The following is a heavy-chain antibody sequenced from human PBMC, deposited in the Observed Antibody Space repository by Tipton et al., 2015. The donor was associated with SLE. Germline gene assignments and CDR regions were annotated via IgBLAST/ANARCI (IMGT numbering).Heavy chain of an antibody. Sequence: LVKPTQTLSLTCAISGDSVSSNSATWNWIRQSPSRGLEWLGRTYYRSKWSNDYALSVKSRITINTDTSKTQFSLQLKSVAPEDTAVYYWARGTNYYGSRSCPSCDFWGQGTLVTVSS. V-gene: IGHV6-1*01. CDR2: TYYRSKWSN. J-gene: IGHJ4*02. D-gene: IGHD3-22*01. CDR1: GDSVSSNSAT. CDR3: ARGTNYYGSRSCPSCDF.